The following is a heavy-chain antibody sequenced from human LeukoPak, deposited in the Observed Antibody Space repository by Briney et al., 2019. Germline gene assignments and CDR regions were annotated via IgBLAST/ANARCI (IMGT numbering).Heavy chain of an antibody. CDR3: ATGRLGELSFRRYFDY. CDR2: ASGGNT. D-gene: IGHD3-16*02. V-gene: IGHV3-23*01. Sequence: ASGGNTYYTDSVKGRFTISRDNSKNTLYLQMNSLRAEDTAVYYCATGRLGELSFRRYFDYWGQGTLVTVSP. J-gene: IGHJ4*02.